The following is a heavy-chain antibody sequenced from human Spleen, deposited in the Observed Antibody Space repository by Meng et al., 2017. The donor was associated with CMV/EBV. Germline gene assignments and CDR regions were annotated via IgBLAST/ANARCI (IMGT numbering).Heavy chain of an antibody. CDR2: IYYSGST. CDR3: ARGESYDILTGYYPLINAFDI. Sequence: GSYYWSWIRQPPGKGLEWIGHIYYSGSTNYNPSLKSRVTISVDTSKNQFSLKLSSVTAADTAVYYCARGESYDILTGYYPLINAFDIWGQGTVVTVSS. D-gene: IGHD3-9*01. CDR1: GSYY. J-gene: IGHJ3*02. V-gene: IGHV4-61*01.